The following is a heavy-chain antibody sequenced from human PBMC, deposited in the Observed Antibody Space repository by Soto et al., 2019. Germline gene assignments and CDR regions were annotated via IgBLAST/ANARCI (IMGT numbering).Heavy chain of an antibody. J-gene: IGHJ4*02. CDR2: IYWDDDK. CDR3: AHIGWFGELLPFDY. D-gene: IGHD3-10*01. V-gene: IGHV2-5*02. Sequence: QITLKESGPPLVKPTQTLTLTCTFSGFSLSTSGVGVGWIRQPPGKALEWLALIYWDDDKRYSPSLKSRLTIXKXTXTNQVVLTMTNMDPVDTATYYCAHIGWFGELLPFDYWGQGTLVTVSS. CDR1: GFSLSTSGVG.